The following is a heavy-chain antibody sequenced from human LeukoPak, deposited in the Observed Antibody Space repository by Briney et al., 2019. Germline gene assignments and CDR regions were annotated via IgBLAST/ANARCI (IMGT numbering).Heavy chain of an antibody. D-gene: IGHD5-24*01. V-gene: IGHV1-18*01. Sequence: ASVKVSCKASRYSFTRYDISWVRQAPGQGVEWMGWISTYSGNTNYAQRLHGRVTMTTDTSATTAYMELRNLRSDDTAVYYCAIDAYNSRYFEYWGQGTLVTV. CDR1: RYSFTRYD. CDR3: AIDAYNSRYFEY. J-gene: IGHJ4*02. CDR2: ISTYSGNT.